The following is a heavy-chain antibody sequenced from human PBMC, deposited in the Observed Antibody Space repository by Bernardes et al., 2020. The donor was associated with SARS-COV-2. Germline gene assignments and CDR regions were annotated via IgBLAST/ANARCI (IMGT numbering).Heavy chain of an antibody. CDR1: GYTFTSYY. D-gene: IGHD3-10*01. J-gene: IGHJ4*02. CDR2: INPNSGTT. CDR3: ARGVGFGELSPFDY. Sequence: ASVKVSCKASGYTFTSYYLHWVRQAPGQGLEWMGMINPNSGTTTYAQKFHARVTMTRDTSTSTLYMELSSLTSEDTAVYYCARGVGFGELSPFDYWGQGTLVTVSS. V-gene: IGHV1-46*01.